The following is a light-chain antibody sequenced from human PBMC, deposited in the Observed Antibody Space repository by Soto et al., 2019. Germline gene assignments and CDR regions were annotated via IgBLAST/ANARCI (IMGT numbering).Light chain of an antibody. Sequence: IPLTQSPPSLSASVGDRVTITCRASQAISSDLAWYQVKPGKAPNLLIYTASTLQTGVPSRFSGSGSGTDFTLTISSLQPEDFATYYCQQLSTYPFTFGGGSKVDIK. CDR2: TAS. CDR3: QQLSTYPFT. J-gene: IGKJ4*01. CDR1: QAISSD. V-gene: IGKV1-9*01.